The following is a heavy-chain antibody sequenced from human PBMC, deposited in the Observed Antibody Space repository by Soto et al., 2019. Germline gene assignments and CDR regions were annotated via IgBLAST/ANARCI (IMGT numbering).Heavy chain of an antibody. J-gene: IGHJ6*02. V-gene: IGHV2-5*02. CDR2: IYWDDDK. CDR1: VFSLSTSGVG. Sequence: QITLKESGPTLVKPTQPLTLTCTFSVFSLSTSGVGVGWIRQPPGKALEWLAVIYWDDDKRYSPSLQSRLTITKDPSTNQVVLTMTNMDTVDTATDYCAHRKFGLDVWGQGTTVTVS. CDR3: AHRKFGLDV.